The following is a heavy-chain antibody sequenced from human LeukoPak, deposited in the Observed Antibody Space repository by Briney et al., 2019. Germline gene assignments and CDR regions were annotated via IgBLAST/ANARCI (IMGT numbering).Heavy chain of an antibody. D-gene: IGHD3-3*01. Sequence: GGSLRLSCAASGFTFSSYAMSWVRQAPGKGLEWVSAISGSGGSTYYADSVKGRFTISRDNSRNTLYLQMNSLRAEDTAVYYCAKDLRFLVYTSYYYYGMDVWGQGTTVTVSS. CDR3: AKDLRFLVYTSYYYYGMDV. CDR2: ISGSGGST. V-gene: IGHV3-23*01. CDR1: GFTFSSYA. J-gene: IGHJ6*02.